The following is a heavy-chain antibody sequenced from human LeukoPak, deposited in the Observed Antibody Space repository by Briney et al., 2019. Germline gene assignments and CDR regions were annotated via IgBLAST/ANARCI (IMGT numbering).Heavy chain of an antibody. CDR3: ARRGSGYYSWTFDY. J-gene: IGHJ4*02. V-gene: IGHV1-2*02. D-gene: IGHD3-9*01. Sequence: GASVKVSCKASGYTFTGYYMHWVRQAPGQGLEWMGWINPNSGDTNYVQKFQGRVTMTRDMSTSTVYMELSSLRSEDTAVYYCARRGSGYYSWTFDYWGQGTLVTVSS. CDR2: INPNSGDT. CDR1: GYTFTGYY.